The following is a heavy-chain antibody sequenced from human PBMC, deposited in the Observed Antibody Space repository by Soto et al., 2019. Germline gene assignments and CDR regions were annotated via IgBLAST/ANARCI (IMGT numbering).Heavy chain of an antibody. CDR3: ATAEVDY. Sequence: GGSLRLSCAVAGYTFGNHWMHWVRQAPGKGLEWVSRMNSDGGIINYADSVKGRFTVSRDNAKNTLYLQMNSLRVEDTAVYYCATAEVDYWGPGXLVTVYS. CDR2: MNSDGGII. J-gene: IGHJ4*02. CDR1: GYTFGNHW. V-gene: IGHV3-74*01.